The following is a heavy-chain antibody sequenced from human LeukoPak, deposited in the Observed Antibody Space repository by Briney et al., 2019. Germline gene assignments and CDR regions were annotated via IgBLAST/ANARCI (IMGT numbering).Heavy chain of an antibody. V-gene: IGHV3-48*03. J-gene: IGHJ6*02. D-gene: IGHD3-9*01. CDR2: ISSSGSTI. Sequence: PGGSLRLSCAASGFTFSSYEMNWVRQAPGKGLEWVSYISSSGSTIYYADSVKGRFTISRDNDKNSLYLQMNSLRAADTAVYYCARGYEYYDILTGYYKVYYYYGMDVWGQGTTVTVSS. CDR3: ARGYEYYDILTGYYKVYYYYGMDV. CDR1: GFTFSSYE.